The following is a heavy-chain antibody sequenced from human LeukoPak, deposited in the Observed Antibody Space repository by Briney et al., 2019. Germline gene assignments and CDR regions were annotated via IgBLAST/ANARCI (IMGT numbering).Heavy chain of an antibody. V-gene: IGHV4-59*01. Sequence: NPSETLSLTCTVSGGSISSYYWSWIRQPPGKGLEWVGYIYYSGSTNYNPSLKSRVTISVGTSKNQFSLKLSSVTAADTAVYYCASVGHIAARLRWFDPWGQGTLVTVSS. CDR3: ASVGHIAARLRWFDP. D-gene: IGHD6-6*01. CDR1: GGSISSYY. CDR2: IYYSGST. J-gene: IGHJ5*02.